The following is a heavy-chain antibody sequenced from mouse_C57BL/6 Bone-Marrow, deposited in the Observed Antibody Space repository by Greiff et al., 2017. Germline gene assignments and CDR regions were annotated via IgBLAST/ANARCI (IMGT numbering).Heavy chain of an antibody. CDR1: GYTFTSYW. CDR2: IYPGSGST. Sequence: QVQLQQPGAELVKPGASVKMSCKASGYTFTSYWITWVKQRPGQGLEWIGDIYPGSGSTNYNEKFKSKATLTVDTSSSTAYMQLSSLTSEDSAVYYCARGITYYYGSSSFAYWGQGTLVTVSA. V-gene: IGHV1-55*01. J-gene: IGHJ3*01. D-gene: IGHD1-1*01. CDR3: ARGITYYYGSSSFAY.